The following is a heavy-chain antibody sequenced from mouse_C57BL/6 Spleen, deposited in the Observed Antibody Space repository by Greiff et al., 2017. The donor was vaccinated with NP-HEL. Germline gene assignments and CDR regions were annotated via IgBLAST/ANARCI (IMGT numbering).Heavy chain of an antibody. Sequence: QVQLKQPGAELVKPGASVKLSCKASGYTFTSYWMQWVKQRPGQGLEWIGEIDPSDSYTNYNQKFKGKATLTVDTSSSTAYMQLSSLTSEDSAVYYCARSRDYGMDRYFDVWGTGTTVTVSS. CDR2: IDPSDSYT. CDR1: GYTFTSYW. D-gene: IGHD1-1*01. V-gene: IGHV1-50*01. CDR3: ARSRDYGMDRYFDV. J-gene: IGHJ1*03.